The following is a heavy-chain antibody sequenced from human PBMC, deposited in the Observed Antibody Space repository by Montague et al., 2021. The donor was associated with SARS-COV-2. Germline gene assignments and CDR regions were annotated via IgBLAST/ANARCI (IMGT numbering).Heavy chain of an antibody. D-gene: IGHD6-13*01. Sequence: SETLSLTCTVSGGSISRYSWTWIRQPPGKGLEWIGYIYNSGSTNYNPSLTSRVTISVDTSKNQFSLKLSSVAAADTAVYYCARVGRGSSWYEVAFDIWGQGQWSPSL. V-gene: IGHV4-59*01. CDR2: IYNSGST. CDR3: ARVGRGSSWYEVAFDI. J-gene: IGHJ3*02. CDR1: GGSISRYS.